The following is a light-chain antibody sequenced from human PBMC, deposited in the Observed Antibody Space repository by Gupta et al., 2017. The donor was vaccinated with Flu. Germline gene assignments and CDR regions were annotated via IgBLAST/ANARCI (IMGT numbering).Light chain of an antibody. Sequence: QSVVTQTPSVSGTPGPRVTISCSGSSSNIGSNTVNWYQHLPGSAPKLLMFRSDQRPSGVPDRFSGSKSGTSASLAISGLQSEDVADYYCAVWDDSLNGPVFGGGTKLTVL. J-gene: IGLJ3*02. CDR3: AVWDDSLNGPV. CDR1: SSNIGSNT. CDR2: RSD. V-gene: IGLV1-44*01.